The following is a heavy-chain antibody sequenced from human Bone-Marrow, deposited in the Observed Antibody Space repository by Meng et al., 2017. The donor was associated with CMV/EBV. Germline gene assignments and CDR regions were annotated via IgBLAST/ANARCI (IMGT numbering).Heavy chain of an antibody. J-gene: IGHJ4*02. CDR1: GGSISSSCYY. CDR3: ARPSRSFGGVIGKEY. CDR2: IYYSGST. V-gene: IGHV4-39*01. D-gene: IGHD3-16*02. Sequence: SETLSLTCTVSGGSISSSCYYWGWIRQPPGKGLEWIGSIYYSGSTYYNPALKSRVTISVDTSNNQFSLKLSSVTAAYTAVYYCARPSRSFGGVIGKEYWGQGTMVTVSS.